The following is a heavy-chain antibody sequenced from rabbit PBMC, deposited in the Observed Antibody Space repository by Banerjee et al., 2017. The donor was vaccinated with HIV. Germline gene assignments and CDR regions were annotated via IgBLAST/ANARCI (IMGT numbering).Heavy chain of an antibody. Sequence: QEQLEESGGDLVQPEGSLTLTCKASGFDFSSNVMCWVRQAPGKGLEWIACIYGGSSGTTYYASWAKGRFTLSKTSSTTVTLQMTSLTAADTATYFCARDLAGVIGWNFSLWGPGTLVTVS. CDR1: GFDFSSNV. CDR2: IYGGSSGTT. D-gene: IGHD4-1*01. J-gene: IGHJ4*01. V-gene: IGHV1S45*01. CDR3: ARDLAGVIGWNFSL.